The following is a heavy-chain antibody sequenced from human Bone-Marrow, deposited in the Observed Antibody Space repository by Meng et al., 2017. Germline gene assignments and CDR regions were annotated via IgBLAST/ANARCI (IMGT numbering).Heavy chain of an antibody. V-gene: IGHV4-61*02. CDR2: IYTSGST. J-gene: IGHJ3*02. CDR1: GGSISSGSYY. Sequence: LRLSCTVSGGSISSGSYYWSWIRQPAGKGLEWIGRIYTSGSTNYNPSLKSRVTMSVDTSKNQFSLKLSSVTAADTAVYYCARSLAGYSSGWYSGDDAFDIWGQGTMVTVSS. D-gene: IGHD6-19*01. CDR3: ARSLAGYSSGWYSGDDAFDI.